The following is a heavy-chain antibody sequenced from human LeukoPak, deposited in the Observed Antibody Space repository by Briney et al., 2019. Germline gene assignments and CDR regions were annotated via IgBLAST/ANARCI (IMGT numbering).Heavy chain of an antibody. V-gene: IGHV3-48*03. CDR1: GFTFSNYE. Sequence: QPGGSLRLSCAASGFTFSNYEMTWVRQAPGEGLEWVSYIGSSGTLMYYADSVKGRFTISRDNAKNSLYLQMNSLRAEDTAVYYCARGWAGNYWGQGTLVTVSS. CDR3: ARGWAGNY. CDR2: IGSSGTLM. J-gene: IGHJ4*02. D-gene: IGHD6-19*01.